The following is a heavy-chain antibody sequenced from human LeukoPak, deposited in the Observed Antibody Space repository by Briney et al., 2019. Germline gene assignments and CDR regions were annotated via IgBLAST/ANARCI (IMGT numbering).Heavy chain of an antibody. CDR2: FDPEDGET. J-gene: IGHJ4*02. Sequence: ASAKVSCKVSGYTLTELSMHWVRQAPGKGLEWMGGFDPEDGETIYAQKFQGRVTMTEDASTDTAYMELSSLRSADTAVYYCATVYDYVWGSYDYWGQGTLVTVSS. CDR3: ATVYDYVWGSYDY. CDR1: GYTLTELS. V-gene: IGHV1-24*01. D-gene: IGHD3-16*01.